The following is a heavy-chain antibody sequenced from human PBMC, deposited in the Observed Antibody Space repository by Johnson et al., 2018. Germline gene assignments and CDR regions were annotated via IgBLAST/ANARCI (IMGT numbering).Heavy chain of an antibody. J-gene: IGHJ6*02. CDR3: AKDLRRMVRGKYYDYGMDV. Sequence: VQLQESGGGLVKPGGPLRLSCAASGFTFSSYAMSWVRQAPGKGLEWVSAISGSGGSPYYADSVKGRFTIPRNNSKNTLDLQMNSLRGEDTAVYYCAKDLRRMVRGKYYDYGMDVWGQGTTVTVSS. D-gene: IGHD3-10*01. CDR2: ISGSGGSP. V-gene: IGHV3-23*01. CDR1: GFTFSSYA.